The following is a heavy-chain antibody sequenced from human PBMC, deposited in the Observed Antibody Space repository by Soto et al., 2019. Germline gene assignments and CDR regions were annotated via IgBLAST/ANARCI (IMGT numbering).Heavy chain of an antibody. V-gene: IGHV4-31*03. CDR3: ARDGGYCSDTSCPNWFDP. D-gene: IGHD2-2*03. CDR2: IYYSGTT. CDR1: GGSISSGGYY. J-gene: IGHJ5*02. Sequence: PSETLSLTCTVSGGSISSGGYYWSWIRQHPGKGLEWIGYIYYSGTTYYSPSLKSRVTISVDTSKNQLSLKLTSVTAADTAVYYCARDGGYCSDTSCPNWFDPWGQGTLVTVSS.